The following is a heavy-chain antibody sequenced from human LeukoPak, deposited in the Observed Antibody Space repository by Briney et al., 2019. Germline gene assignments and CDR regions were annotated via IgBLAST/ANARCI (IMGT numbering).Heavy chain of an antibody. Sequence: SETLSLTCTVSGDSISTYYWSWIWQPAGKGLEWIGHIYTSGSTNYNPSLKSRITMSVDTSKNQFSLKLSSVTAADTAVYYCARHSSKRWLQLGYYYYYYMDVWGKGTTVTVSS. J-gene: IGHJ6*03. CDR1: GDSISTYY. CDR3: ARHSSKRWLQLGYYYYYYMDV. CDR2: IYTSGST. V-gene: IGHV4-4*07. D-gene: IGHD5-24*01.